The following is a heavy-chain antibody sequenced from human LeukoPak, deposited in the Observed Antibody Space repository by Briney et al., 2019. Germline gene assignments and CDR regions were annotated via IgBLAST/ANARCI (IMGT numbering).Heavy chain of an antibody. CDR1: ASGDDFRSHS. J-gene: IGHJ4*02. Sequence: GGSLRLSCRASASGDDFRSHSMNWVRQAPGKGLEWISYIHSSGNYIFDAASVKGRFTVSRDNARNSLYLQMNSLRVEDTAMYYCAREWNSRATFGYWGQGTLVTVSS. CDR3: AREWNSRATFGY. D-gene: IGHD1-1*01. CDR2: IHSSGNYI. V-gene: IGHV3-21*05.